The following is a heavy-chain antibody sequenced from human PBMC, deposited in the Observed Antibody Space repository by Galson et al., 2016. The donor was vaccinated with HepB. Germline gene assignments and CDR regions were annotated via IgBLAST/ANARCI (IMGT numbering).Heavy chain of an antibody. J-gene: IGHJ6*02. CDR3: ATVRVATLDYYYGMDV. CDR1: GGSFSSYV. V-gene: IGHV1-69*13. D-gene: IGHD5-12*01. CDR2: IIPAFGSA. Sequence: SVKVSCKASGGSFSSYVFSWVRQAPGQGLQWMGEIIPAFGSANHAQEFQGRVTIIADESTSTAYMELSRLRFEDTAIYYCATVRVATLDYYYGMDVWGQGTTVIV.